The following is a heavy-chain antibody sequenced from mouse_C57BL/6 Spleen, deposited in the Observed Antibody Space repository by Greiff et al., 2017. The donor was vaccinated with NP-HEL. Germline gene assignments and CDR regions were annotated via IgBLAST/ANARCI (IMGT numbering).Heavy chain of an antibody. V-gene: IGHV5-17*01. CDR3: ARRKLTGTWSFAY. D-gene: IGHD4-1*01. J-gene: IGHJ3*01. Sequence: EVQRVESGGGLVKPGGSLKLSCAASGFTFSDYGMHWVRQAPEKGLEWVAYISSGSSTIYYADTVKGRFTISRDNAKNTLFLQMTSRRSEDTAMYYCARRKLTGTWSFAYWGQGTLVTVSA. CDR1: GFTFSDYG. CDR2: ISSGSSTI.